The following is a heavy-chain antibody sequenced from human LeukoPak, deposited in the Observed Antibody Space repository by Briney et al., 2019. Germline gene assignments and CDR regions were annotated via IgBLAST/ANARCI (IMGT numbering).Heavy chain of an antibody. D-gene: IGHD6-19*01. CDR1: GGSISSYY. J-gene: IGHJ4*02. CDR3: ARERRGIAVAGNYYLDY. Sequence: SETLSLTCTVSGGSISSYYWSWIRQPAGKGLEWIGRIYTSGSTNYNPSLKSRVTMSVDTSKNQFSLKLSSVTAADTAVYYCARERRGIAVAGNYYLDYWGQGTLVTVSS. V-gene: IGHV4-4*07. CDR2: IYTSGST.